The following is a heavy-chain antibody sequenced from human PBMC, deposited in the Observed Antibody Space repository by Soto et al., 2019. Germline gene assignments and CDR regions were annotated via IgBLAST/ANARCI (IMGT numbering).Heavy chain of an antibody. Sequence: QVQLQESGPGLVKASETLSLTCTVSGRSISSYYWSWIRQPPGKGLEWIGYIYYSGSTNYNPSLKSRVTIAVDTSKNQFSLKLSSVTAADTAVYYCARWLYYDFWSGYYSHYGMDVWGQGNTVNVSS. D-gene: IGHD3-3*01. J-gene: IGHJ6*02. CDR2: IYYSGST. V-gene: IGHV4-59*01. CDR3: ARWLYYDFWSGYYSHYGMDV. CDR1: GRSISSYY.